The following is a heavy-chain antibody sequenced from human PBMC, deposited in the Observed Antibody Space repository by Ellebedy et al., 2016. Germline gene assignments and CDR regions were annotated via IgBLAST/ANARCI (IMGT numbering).Heavy chain of an antibody. V-gene: IGHV3-66*01. CDR1: GFTVSSNY. J-gene: IGHJ3*02. D-gene: IGHD5-24*01. CDR2: IYSGGST. CDR3: ARDGYNFKGDDI. Sequence: GESLKISCAASGFTVSSNYMSWVRQAPGKGLEWVSVIYSGGSTYYADSVKGRFTISRDNSKNTLYLQMNSLRAEDTAVYYCARDGYNFKGDDIWGQGTMVTVSS.